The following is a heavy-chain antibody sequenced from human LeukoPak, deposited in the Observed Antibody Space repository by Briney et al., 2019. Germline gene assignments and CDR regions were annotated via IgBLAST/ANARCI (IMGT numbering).Heavy chain of an antibody. J-gene: IGHJ4*02. CDR1: GVSFSSYT. Sequence: GGSLRLSCAASGVSFSSYTMNWVRQAPGKGLAWVSYISSSSSTISYADSVKGRFTISRDNAKNSLYLQMNSLRDEDTAVYYCARRHDYGDFWGQGTLVTVS. V-gene: IGHV3-48*02. CDR2: ISSSSSTI. CDR3: ARRHDYGDF.